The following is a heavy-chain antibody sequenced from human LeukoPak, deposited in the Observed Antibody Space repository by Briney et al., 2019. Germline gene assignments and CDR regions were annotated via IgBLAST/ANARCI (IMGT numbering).Heavy chain of an antibody. CDR1: GGSISSYY. Sequence: SETLSLTCTVSGGSISSYYWSWIRQPPGKGLEWIGYIYYSGSTNYNPSLKSRVTISVDTSKNQFSLKLSSVTAADTAVYYCARVHYYDSSDLYFDPWGQGTLVTVSS. V-gene: IGHV4-59*08. D-gene: IGHD3-22*01. J-gene: IGHJ5*02. CDR3: ARVHYYDSSDLYFDP. CDR2: IYYSGST.